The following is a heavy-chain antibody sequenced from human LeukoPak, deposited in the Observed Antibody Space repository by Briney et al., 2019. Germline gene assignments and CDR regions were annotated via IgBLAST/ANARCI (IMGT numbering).Heavy chain of an antibody. CDR1: GGTFSSGGYY. J-gene: IGHJ4*02. Sequence: SCKASGGTFSSGGYYWSWIRQPPGKGLEWIGYIYYSGSTNYNPSLKSRVTISVDTSKNQFSLKLSSVTAADTAVYYCARVEGDYYGSGSYWFDYWGQGTLVTVSS. CDR3: ARVEGDYYGSGSYWFDY. D-gene: IGHD3-10*01. V-gene: IGHV4-61*08. CDR2: IYYSGST.